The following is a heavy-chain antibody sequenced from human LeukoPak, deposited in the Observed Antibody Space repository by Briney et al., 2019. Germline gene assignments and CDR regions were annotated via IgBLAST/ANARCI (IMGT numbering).Heavy chain of an antibody. D-gene: IGHD5-18*01. CDR2: ISSSSSYI. J-gene: IGHJ4*02. V-gene: IGHV3-21*01. CDR1: GFTFSSYS. Sequence: AGGSLRLSCAASGFTFSSYSMNWVRQAPGKGLEWVSSISSSSSYIYYADSVKGRFTISRDNAKNSLYLQMNSLRAEDTAVYYCARDYSLGYSYGYVDYWGQGTLVTVSS. CDR3: ARDYSLGYSYGYVDY.